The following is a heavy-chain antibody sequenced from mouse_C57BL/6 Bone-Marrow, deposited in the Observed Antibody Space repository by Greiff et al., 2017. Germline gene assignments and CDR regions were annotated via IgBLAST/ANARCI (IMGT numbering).Heavy chain of an antibody. J-gene: IGHJ3*01. CDR1: GFTFSNYW. Sequence: VQLKQSGGGLVQPGGSMKLSCVASGFTFSNYWMNWVRQSPEKGLEWVAQIRLKSDNYATHYAESVKGRFTISRDDSKSSVYLQMSNLRAEDTGIYYCTDYYYGSSLFAYWGQGTLVTVSA. D-gene: IGHD1-1*01. CDR3: TDYYYGSSLFAY. V-gene: IGHV6-3*01. CDR2: IRLKSDNYAT.